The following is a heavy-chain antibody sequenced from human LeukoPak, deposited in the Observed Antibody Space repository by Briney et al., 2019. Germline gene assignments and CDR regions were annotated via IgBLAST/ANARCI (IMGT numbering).Heavy chain of an antibody. Sequence: GGSLRLSCAASGFTFSTYWMSWVRQAPGKGLEWVAVISYDGSNKYYADSVKGRFTISRDNSKNTLYLQMNSLRAEDTAVYYCAGHHYDYVWGGDDYWGQGTLVTVSS. CDR1: GFTFSTYW. D-gene: IGHD3-16*01. CDR2: ISYDGSNK. J-gene: IGHJ4*02. CDR3: AGHHYDYVWGGDDY. V-gene: IGHV3-30-3*01.